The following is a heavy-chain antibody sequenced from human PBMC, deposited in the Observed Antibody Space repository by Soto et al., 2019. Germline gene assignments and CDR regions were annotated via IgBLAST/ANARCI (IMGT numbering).Heavy chain of an antibody. D-gene: IGHD3-9*01. CDR2: ISYDGSNK. CDR3: ARDFDWLRVLDY. J-gene: IGHJ4*02. V-gene: IGHV3-30-3*01. Sequence: GGSLRLSCAASGFTFSSYAMHWVRQAPGKGLEWVAVISYDGSNKYYADSVKGRFTISRDNSKNTLYLQMNSLRAEDTAVYYCARDFDWLRVLDYWGQGTLVTVSS. CDR1: GFTFSSYA.